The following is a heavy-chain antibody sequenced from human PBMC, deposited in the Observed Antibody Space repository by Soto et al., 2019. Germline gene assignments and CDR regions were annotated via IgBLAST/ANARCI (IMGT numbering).Heavy chain of an antibody. D-gene: IGHD2-15*01. CDR3: ARDPANLALAVAYFDS. CDR1: GSSITNSFY. CDR2: ISHTGRT. J-gene: IGHJ4*02. V-gene: IGHV4-38-2*02. Sequence: SETLSLTCRVSGSSITNSFYWGWIRQSPEKGLEWIGSISHTGRTSYNPSLKSRVSISVDTSKNQFSLTLTSVTAADTAVYYCARDPANLALAVAYFDSWGRGTLVTVS.